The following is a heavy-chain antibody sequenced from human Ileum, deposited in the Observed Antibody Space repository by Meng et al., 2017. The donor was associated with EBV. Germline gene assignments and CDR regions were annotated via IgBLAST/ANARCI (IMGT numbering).Heavy chain of an antibody. J-gene: IGHJ4*02. CDR1: GGSISSGGYS. CDR3: ARGAYFDY. V-gene: IGHV4-30-2*01. CDR2: IYYSGSA. Sequence: QRQLQESGSGLVKPSETLSLTCAVSGGSISSGGYSWHWIRQPPGKGLQWIGYIYYSGSAYYNPSLKSRVTLSVDRSTNQFSLNLSSVTAADTAVYYCARGAYFDYWGQGTLVTVSS.